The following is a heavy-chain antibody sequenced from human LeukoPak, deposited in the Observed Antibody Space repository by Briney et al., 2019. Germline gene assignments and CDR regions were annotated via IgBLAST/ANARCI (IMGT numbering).Heavy chain of an antibody. D-gene: IGHD6-13*01. CDR3: ARVPGYSSSSSFFDY. V-gene: IGHV4-34*01. Sequence: SEILSLTCAVYGGSFSGYYWSWIRQPPGKGLEWMGEINHSGSTNYNPSLKSRVTISVDTSKNQFSLKLSSVTAADTAVYYCARVPGYSSSSSFFDYWGQGTLVTVSS. CDR2: INHSGST. J-gene: IGHJ4*02. CDR1: GGSFSGYY.